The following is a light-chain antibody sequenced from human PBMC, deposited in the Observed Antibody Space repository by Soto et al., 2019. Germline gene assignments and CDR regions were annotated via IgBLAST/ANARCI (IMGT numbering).Light chain of an antibody. CDR2: GAS. CDR1: QSVGSN. V-gene: IGKV3-15*01. J-gene: IGKJ1*01. CDR3: QEYKNGWT. Sequence: DIVMTQSPATLSVSPGERATLSCRASQSVGSNLGWYQQKPGQPPRLLIYGASTRATGIPARFSGSGSGTEFSLTINSLQSEDFAVYFCQEYKNGWTFGQGTKVEV.